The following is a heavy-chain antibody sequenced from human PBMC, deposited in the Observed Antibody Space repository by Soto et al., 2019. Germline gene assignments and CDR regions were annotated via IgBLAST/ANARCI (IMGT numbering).Heavy chain of an antibody. Sequence: SETLSLTCTVSGGSVSSGSYYWSWIRQPPGKGLEWIGYIYYSGSTNYNPSLKSRVTISVDTSKNQFSLKLSSVTAADTAVYYCAEFPTVTSRTIDYWGQGTLVTVPQ. V-gene: IGHV4-61*01. D-gene: IGHD4-17*01. CDR2: IYYSGST. CDR1: GGSVSSGSYY. CDR3: AEFPTVTSRTIDY. J-gene: IGHJ4*02.